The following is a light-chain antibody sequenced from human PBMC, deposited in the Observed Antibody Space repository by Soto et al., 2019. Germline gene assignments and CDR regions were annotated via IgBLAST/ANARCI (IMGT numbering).Light chain of an antibody. CDR1: SRDVGSYNL. CDR3: CSYAGSSTYV. V-gene: IGLV2-23*01. Sequence: YALSHTDWAPGPAVGTATSWGTVKSRDVGSYNLVSWYQQHPGKAPKLMIYEGSKRPSGVSNRFSGSKYGNTASLTISGLQAEEEADYHCCSYAGSSTYVVGTGTKGTVL. CDR2: EGS. J-gene: IGLJ1*01.